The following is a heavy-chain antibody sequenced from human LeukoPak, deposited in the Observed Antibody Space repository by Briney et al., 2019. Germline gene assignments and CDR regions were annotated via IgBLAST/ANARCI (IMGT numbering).Heavy chain of an antibody. V-gene: IGHV7-4-1*02. Sequence: ASVKVSCKASGYTFTRHYMNWVRQAPGQGLEWMGWINTNTGNPTYAQGFTGRFVFSLDTSVSTAYLQISSLKAEDTAVYYCARGNPGYGMDVWGQGTTVTVSS. J-gene: IGHJ6*02. CDR2: INTNTGNP. CDR1: GYTFTRHY. CDR3: ARGNPGYGMDV.